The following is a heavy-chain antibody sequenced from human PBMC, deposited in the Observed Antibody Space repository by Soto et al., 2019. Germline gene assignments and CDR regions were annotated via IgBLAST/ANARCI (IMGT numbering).Heavy chain of an antibody. J-gene: IGHJ4*02. D-gene: IGHD6-19*01. CDR2: IYYSGST. CDR1: GGSVSSGSYY. V-gene: IGHV4-61*01. Sequence: QVQLQDSGPGLVKPSETLSLTCTVSGGSVSSGSYYWSWIRQPPGKGLEWIGYIYYSGSTNYNPSLKSRVTISVDTSKNQFSLKLSSVTAADTAVYYCARDSLSIAVAGTEYYSDYWGQGTLVTVSS. CDR3: ARDSLSIAVAGTEYYSDY.